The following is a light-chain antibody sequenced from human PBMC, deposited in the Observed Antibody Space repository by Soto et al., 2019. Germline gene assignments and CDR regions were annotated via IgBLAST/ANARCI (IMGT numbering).Light chain of an antibody. V-gene: IGKV3-15*01. CDR1: QSISRS. Sequence: EIVLTQSPAILSVSPGERATLSGRASQSISRSLAWYQQTPGQAPRLLISDASTRATGIPARFSGSGSGTEFTLTISSLQSEDFALYYCHQYNSWPPGTFGQGTKVDIK. J-gene: IGKJ2*01. CDR3: HQYNSWPPGT. CDR2: DAS.